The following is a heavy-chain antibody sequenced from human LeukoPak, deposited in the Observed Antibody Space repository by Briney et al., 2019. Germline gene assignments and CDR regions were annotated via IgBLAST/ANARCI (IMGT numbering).Heavy chain of an antibody. Sequence: PSETLSLTCTVSGGSISSYYWSWIRQPPGKGQEWIGYIYYSGSTNYNPSLKSRVTISVDTSKNQFSLKLSSVTAADTAVYYCARRAGVTRTSHYFDYWGQGTLVTVSS. V-gene: IGHV4-59*01. J-gene: IGHJ4*02. CDR2: IYYSGST. CDR1: GGSISSYY. CDR3: ARRAGVTRTSHYFDY. D-gene: IGHD4-23*01.